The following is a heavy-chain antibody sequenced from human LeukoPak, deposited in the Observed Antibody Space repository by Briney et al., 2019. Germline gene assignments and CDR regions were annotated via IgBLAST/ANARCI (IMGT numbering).Heavy chain of an antibody. J-gene: IGHJ4*02. V-gene: IGHV3-7*01. CDR2: IKQDGSDR. CDR3: ARITIASSSPFGY. D-gene: IGHD6-13*01. CDR1: RFTFSSYW. Sequence: GGSLRLSCAASRFTFSSYWMSWLRQAPGKGLEWVANIKQDGSDRYYVDSVKGRFTISRDNAKNSLYLQMNSLRAEDTAVYYCARITIASSSPFGYWGQGTLVTVSS.